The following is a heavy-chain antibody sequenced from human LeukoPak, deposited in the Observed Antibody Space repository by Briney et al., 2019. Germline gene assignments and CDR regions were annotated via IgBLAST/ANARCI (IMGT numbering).Heavy chain of an antibody. Sequence: KPSETLSLTCAVYIESFSGYYWTWIRQPPGKGLEWIGETTHSGSTNYNPSLKSRVTISVDTSKNQFSLKLSSLIAADTAVYYCARARGDLSLDYWGRGTPVTVSS. CDR1: IESFSGYY. D-gene: IGHD2-21*02. CDR3: ARARGDLSLDY. CDR2: TTHSGST. J-gene: IGHJ4*02. V-gene: IGHV4-34*01.